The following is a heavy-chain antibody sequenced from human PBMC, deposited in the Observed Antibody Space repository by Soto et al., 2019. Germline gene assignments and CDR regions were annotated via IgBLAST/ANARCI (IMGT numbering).Heavy chain of an antibody. J-gene: IGHJ4*02. D-gene: IGHD3-10*01. V-gene: IGHV4-59*08. CDR2: IYYSGST. Sequence: SETLSLTCTVSGGSISSYYWSWIRQPPGKGLEWIGYIYYSGSTNYNPSLKSRVTISVDTSKNQFSLKLSSVTAADTAVYYCASGYYGSGSFLFDYWGQGTLVTVS. CDR1: GGSISSYY. CDR3: ASGYYGSGSFLFDY.